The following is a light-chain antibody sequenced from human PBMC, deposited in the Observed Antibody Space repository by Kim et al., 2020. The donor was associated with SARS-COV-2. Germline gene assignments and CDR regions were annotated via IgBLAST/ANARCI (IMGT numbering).Light chain of an antibody. CDR2: DAS. J-gene: IGKJ3*01. CDR1: QSVSSY. V-gene: IGKV3-11*01. CDR3: QQRGYWPAT. Sequence: PGERATLSCRASQSVSSYLAWYQQKPDQAPRLRIYDASNRATGIPARFSGSGSGTDFTLTISSLEPEDFAVYYCQQRGYWPATFGPGTKVEI.